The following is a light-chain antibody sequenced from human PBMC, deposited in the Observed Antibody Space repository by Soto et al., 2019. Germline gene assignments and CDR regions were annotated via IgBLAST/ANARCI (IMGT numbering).Light chain of an antibody. J-gene: IGLJ1*01. CDR2: TNH. V-gene: IGLV1-44*01. CDR1: SSNNESSN. CDR3: AAWDDSLNGRV. Sequence: QSVLTQPPSASGTPGQRVTISFSGRSSNNESSNVNRYQQLPGTAPKLRIYTNHQRPSGVPDRFSGSMSGTSASLAIRGLQSEDEADYYCAAWDDSLNGRVFGTGTKVTVL.